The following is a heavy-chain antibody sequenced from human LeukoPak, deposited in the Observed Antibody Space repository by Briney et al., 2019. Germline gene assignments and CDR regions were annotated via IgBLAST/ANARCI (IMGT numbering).Heavy chain of an antibody. V-gene: IGHV3-23*01. CDR3: AKGHDYGAKEDY. CDR2: ISSNGGST. CDR1: GFTFSNHA. D-gene: IGHD4-17*01. Sequence: GGSLRLSCAASGFTFSNHAMSWVRQAPGKGLEWVSAISSNGGSTYYADSVKGRFTISRDNSKNTLYLQMNSLRAEDTAVYYCAKGHDYGAKEDYWGQGTLVTVSS. J-gene: IGHJ4*02.